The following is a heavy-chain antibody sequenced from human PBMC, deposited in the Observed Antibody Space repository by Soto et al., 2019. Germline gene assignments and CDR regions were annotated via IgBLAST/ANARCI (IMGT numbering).Heavy chain of an antibody. Sequence: SETLSLTCTVSGGSISRYYWSWIRQPPGKGLEWIGYIYYSGSTNYNPSFKSRVTISVDTSKNQFSLKLSSVTAADTAVYYCARVSSAANYWGQGTLVTVSS. V-gene: IGHV4-59*01. J-gene: IGHJ4*02. CDR2: IYYSGST. D-gene: IGHD6-13*01. CDR3: ARVSSAANY. CDR1: GGSISRYY.